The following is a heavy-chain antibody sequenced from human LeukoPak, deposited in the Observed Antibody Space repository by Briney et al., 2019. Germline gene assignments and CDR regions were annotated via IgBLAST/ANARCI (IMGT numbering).Heavy chain of an antibody. J-gene: IGHJ4*02. D-gene: IGHD3-22*01. V-gene: IGHV1-2*02. Sequence: ASMKVSCKASGYTFTGYYMHWVRQAPRQGLEWMGWINPNSGGTNYAQKFQGRVTMTRDTSISTAYMELSRLRSDDTAVYYCARGTYYYDSSGYYHLPEYWGQGTLVTVSS. CDR2: INPNSGGT. CDR1: GYTFTGYY. CDR3: ARGTYYYDSSGYYHLPEY.